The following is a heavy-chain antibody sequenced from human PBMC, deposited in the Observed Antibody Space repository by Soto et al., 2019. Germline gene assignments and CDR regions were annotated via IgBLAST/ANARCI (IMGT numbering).Heavy chain of an antibody. CDR3: ARDFASSTGNYYYYGMDV. CDR2: TYYRSKWYN. V-gene: IGHV6-1*01. CDR1: GDSVSSNSAA. J-gene: IGHJ6*02. Sequence: KQSQTLSLTCAISGDSVSSNSAAWTWIRQSPSRGLEWLGRTYYRSKWYNDYAVSVKSRITINPDTSKNQFSLQLNSVTPEDTAVYYCARDFASSTGNYYYYGMDVWGQGTTVTVSS. D-gene: IGHD2-2*01.